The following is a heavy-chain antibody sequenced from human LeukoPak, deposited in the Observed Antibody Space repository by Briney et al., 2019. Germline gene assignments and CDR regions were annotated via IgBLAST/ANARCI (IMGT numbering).Heavy chain of an antibody. V-gene: IGHV3-11*01. J-gene: IGHJ4*02. Sequence: GGSLRLSCAAPGLTFSDYYMSWIRQAPGKGLKGVSYISSSGSTIYYADSVKGRFTISRDNAKNSLYLQMNSLRAEDTAVYYCARAGSYYYDSSPGYWGQGTLVTVSS. D-gene: IGHD3-22*01. CDR2: ISSSGSTI. CDR1: GLTFSDYY. CDR3: ARAGSYYYDSSPGY.